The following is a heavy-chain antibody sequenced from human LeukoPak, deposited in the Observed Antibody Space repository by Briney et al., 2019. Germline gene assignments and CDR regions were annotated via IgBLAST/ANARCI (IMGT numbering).Heavy chain of an antibody. CDR2: IYSSGGT. Sequence: GGSLRLSCAASGFTVSSHYMSWVRQAPGKGLEWVSVIYSSGGTYYAGSVKGRFTISRDNSKNTVYLQLNSLRAEDTAVFYCARAVIVGATYYFDYWGQGTLVTVSS. J-gene: IGHJ4*02. V-gene: IGHV3-66*01. D-gene: IGHD1-26*01. CDR3: ARAVIVGATYYFDY. CDR1: GFTVSSHY.